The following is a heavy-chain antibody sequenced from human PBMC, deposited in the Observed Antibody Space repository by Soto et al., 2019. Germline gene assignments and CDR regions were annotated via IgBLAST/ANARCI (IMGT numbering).Heavy chain of an antibody. V-gene: IGHV2-5*01. D-gene: IGHD6-19*01. CDR3: AKSGSSGWYGWFDP. J-gene: IGHJ5*02. Sequence: SGPTLVNPTQTLTLPCIFSGFSLRTSGVGVGWIRQPPGKALEWLGFIYWNDDKRYSPSLKSRLTITKDTSKNQVVLTMTNMDPVDTATYYCAKSGSSGWYGWFDPWGQGTLVTVSS. CDR1: GFSLRTSGVG. CDR2: IYWNDDK.